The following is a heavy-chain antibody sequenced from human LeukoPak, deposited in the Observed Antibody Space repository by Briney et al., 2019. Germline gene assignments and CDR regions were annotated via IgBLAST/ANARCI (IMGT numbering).Heavy chain of an antibody. V-gene: IGHV1-69*01. CDR2: IIPIFGTA. J-gene: IGHJ6*03. Sequence: SVKVSCKASGGTFSSYAISWVRQAPGQGLEWMGGIIPIFGTANYAQKFQGRVTITADESTSTAYMGLSSLRSEDTAVYYCARDSGIAVGYYYYYYYMDVWGKGTTVTVSS. D-gene: IGHD6-19*01. CDR3: ARDSGIAVGYYYYYYYMDV. CDR1: GGTFSSYA.